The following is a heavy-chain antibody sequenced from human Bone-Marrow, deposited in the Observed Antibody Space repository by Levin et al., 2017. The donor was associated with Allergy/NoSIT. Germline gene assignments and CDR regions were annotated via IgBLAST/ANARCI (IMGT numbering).Heavy chain of an antibody. CDR3: ARDLSGGLPDAFDM. J-gene: IGHJ3*02. CDR1: GYTFTSYY. V-gene: IGHV1-46*01. D-gene: IGHD1-1*01. CDR2: MNPRGGST. Sequence: ASVKVSCKASGYTFTSYYLHWVRQAPGQGLEWMGIMNPRGGSTTYAQKFQGRVTMTRDTSTSTVYMELSSLRSEDTAVYYCARDLSGGLPDAFDMWGQGTIVSFSS.